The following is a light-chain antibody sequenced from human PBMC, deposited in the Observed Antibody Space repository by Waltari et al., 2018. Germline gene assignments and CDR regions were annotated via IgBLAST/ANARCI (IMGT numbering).Light chain of an antibody. CDR2: EVN. CDR3: RSYTSSSTWV. V-gene: IGLV2-18*02. Sequence: QSALTQPPSVSGSPGQSVIISCTGTSSDVGSYNRFSWYQQPPVTAPKLMIYEVNNRPSGVPDRFSGSKSGNTASLTISGLQAEDEADYYCRSYTSSSTWVFGGGTKLTVL. CDR1: SSDVGSYNR. J-gene: IGLJ3*02.